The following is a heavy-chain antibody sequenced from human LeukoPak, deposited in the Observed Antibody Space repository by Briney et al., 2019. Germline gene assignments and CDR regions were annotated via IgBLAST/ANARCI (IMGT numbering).Heavy chain of an antibody. J-gene: IGHJ4*02. CDR3: ARDLYYDYYFDY. CDR2: ISSSSSYI. Sequence: PGGSLRLSCAASGFTFDDYGMSWVRQAPGKGLEWVSSISSSSSYIYYADSMKGRFTISRDNAKNSLYLQMNSLRAEDTAVYYCARDLYYDYYFDYWGQGTLVTVSS. D-gene: IGHD3-3*01. V-gene: IGHV3-21*01. CDR1: GFTFDDYG.